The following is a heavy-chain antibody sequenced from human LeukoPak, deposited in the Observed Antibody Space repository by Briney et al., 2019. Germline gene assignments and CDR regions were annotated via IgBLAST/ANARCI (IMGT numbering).Heavy chain of an antibody. V-gene: IGHV1-18*01. J-gene: IGHJ5*02. D-gene: IGHD2-2*01. Sequence: ASVKVSCKASGYTFTSYGISLVRQAPGQGLEWMGWISAYNGNTNYAQKLQGRVTMTTDTSTSTAYMELRSLRSDDTAVYYCARDPSYCSSTSCSIVRFDPWGQGTLVTVSS. CDR3: ARDPSYCSSTSCSIVRFDP. CDR2: ISAYNGNT. CDR1: GYTFTSYG.